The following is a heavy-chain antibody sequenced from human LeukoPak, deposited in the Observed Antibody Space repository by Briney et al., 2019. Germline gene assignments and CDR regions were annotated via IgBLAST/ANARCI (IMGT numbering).Heavy chain of an antibody. J-gene: IGHJ3*01. D-gene: IGHD4-11*01. V-gene: IGHV4-61*02. CDR3: ARARGATTVSTRTYAFDV. CDR2: IYTSGST. Sequence: PSETLSLTCTVSGGSISSGSYYWSRIRQPAGKGLEWIGRIYTSGSTNYNPSLKSRVTISIDTSKNQFSLRLSSVTAADTAVYYCARARGATTVSTRTYAFDVWGQGTMVTVSS. CDR1: GGSISSGSYY.